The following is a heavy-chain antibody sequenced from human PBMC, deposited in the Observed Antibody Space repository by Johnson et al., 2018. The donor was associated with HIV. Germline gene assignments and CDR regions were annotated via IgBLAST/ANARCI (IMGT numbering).Heavy chain of an antibody. V-gene: IGHV3-73*01. D-gene: IGHD3-3*01. Sequence: VQLVESGGGVVRPGGSLRLSCAASGLTFSGSAMHWVRQASGKGLEWVGRIRSKANNYATTYAASLKGRFTISRDDSETTVYLQMNSLKTEDTAVYYCTTNFWSGFYPDAFDIWGLGTMVTVSS. CDR3: TTNFWSGFYPDAFDI. CDR1: GLTFSGSA. CDR2: IRSKANNYAT. J-gene: IGHJ3*02.